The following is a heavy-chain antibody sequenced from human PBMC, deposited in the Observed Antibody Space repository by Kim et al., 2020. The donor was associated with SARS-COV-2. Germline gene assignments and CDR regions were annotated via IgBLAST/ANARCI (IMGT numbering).Heavy chain of an antibody. J-gene: IGHJ5*02. V-gene: IGHV3-11*04. Sequence: GGSLRLSCAASGFTFSDYYMSWIRQAPGKGLEWVSYISSSGSTIYYADSVKGRFTISRDNAKNSLYLQMNSLRAEDTAVYYCARGVYQLLFSGYVGNFGGSVRFDPWGQGTLVTVSS. CDR1: GFTFSDYY. D-gene: IGHD2-2*01. CDR3: ARGVYQLLFSGYVGNFGGSVRFDP. CDR2: ISSSGSTI.